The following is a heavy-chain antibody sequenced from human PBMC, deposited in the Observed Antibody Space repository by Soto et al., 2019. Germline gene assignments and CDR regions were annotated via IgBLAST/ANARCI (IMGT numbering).Heavy chain of an antibody. V-gene: IGHV1-69*02. J-gene: IGHJ3*02. CDR2: IIPILGIA. Sequence: SVKVSCKSSGGTFSSYTISWVRQAPGQGLEWMGRIIPILGIANYAQKFQGRVTITADKSTSTAYMELSSLRSEDTAVYYCARGKSLADPGAFDIWGQGTMVTVSS. CDR1: GGTFSSYT. CDR3: ARGKSLADPGAFDI.